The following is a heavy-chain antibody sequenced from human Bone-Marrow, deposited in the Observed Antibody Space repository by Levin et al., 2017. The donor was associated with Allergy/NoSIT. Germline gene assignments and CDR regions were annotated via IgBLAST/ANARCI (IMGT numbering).Heavy chain of an antibody. V-gene: IGHV5-10-1*01. CDR2: IDPRDSFV. J-gene: IGHJ6*03. Sequence: GESLKISCQGSGYDFSNYWITWVRQVPGKGLEWMGRIDPRDSFVNYSPSFQGLVSISVDKSINTAYLQWDSLKASDTAMYYCARLEDFSNYGYYYFYMGVWGKGTTVTVSS. CDR3: ARLEDFSNYGYYYFYMGV. CDR1: GYDFSNYW. D-gene: IGHD4-11*01.